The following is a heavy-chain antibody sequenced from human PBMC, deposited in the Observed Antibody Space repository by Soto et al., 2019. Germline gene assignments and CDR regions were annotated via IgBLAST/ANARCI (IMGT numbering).Heavy chain of an antibody. J-gene: IGHJ6*02. CDR3: AREAAAGTVYYYGMDV. D-gene: IGHD6-13*01. Sequence: SVKVSCKASGGTFSSYAISWVRQAPGQGLEWMGGIIPIFGTANYAQKFQGRVTITADESTSTAYMELSSLRSEDTAVYYCAREAAAGTVYYYGMDVWGQGTTVTVSS. CDR1: GGTFSSYA. CDR2: IIPIFGTA. V-gene: IGHV1-69*13.